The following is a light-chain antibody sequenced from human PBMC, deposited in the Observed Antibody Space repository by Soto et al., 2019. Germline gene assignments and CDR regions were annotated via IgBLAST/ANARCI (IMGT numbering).Light chain of an antibody. CDR1: QSVGNTY. J-gene: IGKJ3*01. Sequence: EIVLTQSPGTLSLSPGERATLSCRASQSVGNTYLAWYQQKPGQAPRLLIFDASSRATGIPDRFSGSGSGTDFTLTISRLEPEDFAVYYFQQYGRSPGLFTFGPGTKVDMK. CDR3: QQYGRSPGLFT. CDR2: DAS. V-gene: IGKV3-20*01.